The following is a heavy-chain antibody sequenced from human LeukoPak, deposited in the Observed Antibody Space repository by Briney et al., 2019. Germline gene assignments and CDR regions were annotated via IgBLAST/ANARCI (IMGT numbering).Heavy chain of an antibody. J-gene: IGHJ6*04. CDR2: ISSSSSYI. CDR3: AREGIVVVPAAPGGSNGMDV. Sequence: GGSLRLSCAASGFTFSSYSMNWVRQAPGKGLELVSSISSSSSYIYYADSVKGRFTISRDNAKNSLYLQMNSLRAEDTAVYYCAREGIVVVPAAPGGSNGMDVWGKGTTVTVSS. CDR1: GFTFSSYS. V-gene: IGHV3-21*01. D-gene: IGHD2-2*01.